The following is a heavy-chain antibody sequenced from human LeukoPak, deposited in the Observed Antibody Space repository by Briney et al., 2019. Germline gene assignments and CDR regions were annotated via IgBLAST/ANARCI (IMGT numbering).Heavy chain of an antibody. CDR1: GGSVSSGTYY. CDR3: ARDLKKGISSSWVVEVRYGMDV. D-gene: IGHD6-13*01. V-gene: IGHV4-61*01. Sequence: SETLSLTCTVSGGSVSSGTYYWSWIRQPPGKGLEWIGYIYYSGSTNYNPSLKSRVTISVDTSKNQFSLKLTSVTAADTAVYYCARDLKKGISSSWVVEVRYGMDVWGQGTTVTVSS. CDR2: IYYSGST. J-gene: IGHJ6*02.